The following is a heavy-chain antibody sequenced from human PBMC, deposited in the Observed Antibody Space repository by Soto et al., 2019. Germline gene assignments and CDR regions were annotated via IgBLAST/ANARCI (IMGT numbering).Heavy chain of an antibody. CDR1: GFTFSSYA. CDR2: ISGSGGST. D-gene: IGHD1-26*01. CDR3: AKPGIVGVRYYYGMDV. V-gene: IGHV3-23*01. J-gene: IGHJ6*02. Sequence: RGGSLRLSCAASGFTFSSYAMSWVRQAPGKGLEWVSAISGSGGSTYYADSVKGRFTISRDNSKNTLYLQMNSLRAEDTAVYYCAKPGIVGVRYYYGMDVWGQGTTVTVSS.